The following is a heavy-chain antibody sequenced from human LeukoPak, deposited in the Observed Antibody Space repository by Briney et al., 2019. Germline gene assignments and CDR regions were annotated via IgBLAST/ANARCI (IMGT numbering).Heavy chain of an antibody. CDR1: GFTFSSYS. CDR2: ISSSSSTI. CDR3: ARASNHLQRYMDV. D-gene: IGHD4-11*01. V-gene: IGHV3-48*01. Sequence: GGSLRLSCAASGFTFSSYSMNWVRQAPGKGLEWVSYISSSSSTIYYADSVKGRFTISRDNAKNSLYLQMNSLRAEDTAVYYCARASNHLQRYMDVWGTGTTVTVSS. J-gene: IGHJ6*03.